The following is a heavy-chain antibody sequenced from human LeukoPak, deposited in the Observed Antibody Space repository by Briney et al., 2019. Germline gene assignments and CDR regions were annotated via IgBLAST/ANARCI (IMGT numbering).Heavy chain of an antibody. CDR1: GFTFSSYW. CDR2: IKQDGSEK. CDR3: VKDWGVLPDYTADGFDI. Sequence: GGSLRLSCAASGFTFSSYWMTWVRQAPGKGLEWVANIKQDGSEKYYVDSVKGRFTISRDNAKNSLYLQMNSLRAEDTAVYYCVKDWGVLPDYTADGFDIWGPGTMVTVSS. V-gene: IGHV3-7*01. J-gene: IGHJ3*02. D-gene: IGHD3-10*01.